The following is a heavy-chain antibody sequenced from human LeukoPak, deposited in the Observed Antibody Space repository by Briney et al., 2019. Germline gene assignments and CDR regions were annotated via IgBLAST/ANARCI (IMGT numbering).Heavy chain of an antibody. Sequence: SETLSLTCNVSGGFMSGHYWTWLRQPPGKGLEWLGCIFSSGSTNYNPSLKSRVTISVDTSKNQFSLSLRSVTAADTAVYYCARAVSGSDYWFDPWGQGTLVTVSS. D-gene: IGHD5-12*01. CDR2: IFSSGST. CDR3: ARAVSGSDYWFDP. V-gene: IGHV4-59*11. CDR1: GGFMSGHY. J-gene: IGHJ5*02.